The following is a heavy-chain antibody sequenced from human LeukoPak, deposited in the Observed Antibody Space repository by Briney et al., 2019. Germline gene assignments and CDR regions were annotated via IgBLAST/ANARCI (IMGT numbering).Heavy chain of an antibody. J-gene: IGHJ6*02. CDR3: ARGPGITIFGVVTKKYGMDV. V-gene: IGHV3-30-3*01. D-gene: IGHD3-3*01. CDR1: GFTFSSYA. CDR2: ISYDGSNK. Sequence: GRSLRLSCAASGFTFSSYAMHWVRQAPGKGLEWVAVISYDGSNKYYADSVKGRFTISRDNSKNTLYLQMNSLRAEDTAVYYCARGPGITIFGVVTKKYGMDVWGQGTTVTVSS.